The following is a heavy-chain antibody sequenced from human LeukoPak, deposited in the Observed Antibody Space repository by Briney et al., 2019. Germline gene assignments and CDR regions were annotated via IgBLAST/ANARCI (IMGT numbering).Heavy chain of an antibody. CDR2: ISDSGDST. CDR1: GFTFSNYA. J-gene: IGHJ4*02. V-gene: IGHV3-23*01. D-gene: IGHD6-19*01. Sequence: PGGSLRLSCAASGFTFSNYAMNWVRQAPGKGLEWVSVISDSGDSTYYADSVKGRFTISRDNSKNTLYLQMNSLRAEDTAVYYCAKDGGWYGGNYFDYWGQGTLVTVSS. CDR3: AKDGGWYGGNYFDY.